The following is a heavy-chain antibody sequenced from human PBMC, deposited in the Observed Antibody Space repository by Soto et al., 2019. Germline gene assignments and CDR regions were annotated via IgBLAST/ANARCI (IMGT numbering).Heavy chain of an antibody. Sequence: PEGSLRLSCAASRFTFSSYAMSWVRQAPGKGLEWVSAISGSGGSTYYADSVKGRFTISRDNSKNTLYLQMNSLRAEDTAVYYCAKDRRGANWFDPWGQGTLVTVSS. V-gene: IGHV3-23*01. CDR2: ISGSGGST. CDR3: AKDRRGANWFDP. J-gene: IGHJ5*02. CDR1: RFTFSSYA. D-gene: IGHD4-17*01.